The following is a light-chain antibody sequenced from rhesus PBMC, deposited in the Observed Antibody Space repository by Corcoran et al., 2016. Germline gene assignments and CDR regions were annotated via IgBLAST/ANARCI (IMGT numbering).Light chain of an antibody. V-gene: IGKV2-78*01. CDR3: FQDIQLPYS. J-gene: IGKJ2*01. Sequence: DIVMTQTPLSLPVTPGEPASISCRSSQSLLNSKGDIYLFWYLHKPGQSPQLLIYLGSNRASGVPNRFSGSGSGTDFTLKISRVEAEDVGIYYCFQDIQLPYSFGQGTKVEIK. CDR2: LGS. CDR1: QSLLNSKGDIY.